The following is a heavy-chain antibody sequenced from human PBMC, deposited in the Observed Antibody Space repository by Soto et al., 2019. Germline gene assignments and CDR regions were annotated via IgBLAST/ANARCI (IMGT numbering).Heavy chain of an antibody. D-gene: IGHD3-10*01. CDR1: GFNFSSYA. J-gene: IGHJ5*01. CDR2: VSGSGGST. Sequence: PGGSQRLSCAASGFNFSSYATSSVRQAPGKGLEWISAVSGSGGSTYYADSVKGRFTISRDNSKDTLYLQMNNLRAEVTAVYYCATPPDYNWSDCWGQGTLVTVS. V-gene: IGHV3-23*01. CDR3: ATPPDYNWSDC.